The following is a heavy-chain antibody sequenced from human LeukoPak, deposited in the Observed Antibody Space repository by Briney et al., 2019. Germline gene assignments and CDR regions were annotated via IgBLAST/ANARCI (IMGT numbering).Heavy chain of an antibody. CDR2: ISGYNGNT. D-gene: IGHD5/OR15-5a*01. V-gene: IGHV1-18*01. J-gene: IGHJ4*02. Sequence: GASVTVSCKSSGYSFTIYGIIWVRQAPGQGLEWMGWISGYNGNTNYAQKLQGRVTMTTDTSTSTAYMELRSLRSDDTAVYYCARSVFLDYWGQGTLVTVSS. CDR1: GYSFTIYG. CDR3: ARSVFLDY.